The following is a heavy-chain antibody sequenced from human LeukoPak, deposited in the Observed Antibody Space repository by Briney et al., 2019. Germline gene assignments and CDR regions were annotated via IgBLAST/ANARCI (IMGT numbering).Heavy chain of an antibody. V-gene: IGHV5-51*01. CDR1: GYSFTSYW. J-gene: IGHJ4*02. CDR3: ARPDTVTPNYFDY. Sequence: GESLKISCKGSGYSFTSYWIGWARQMPGKGLEWMGIIYPGDSDTRYSPSFQGQVTIPADKSISTAYLQWSSLKASDTAMYYCARPDTVTPNYFDYWGQGTLVTVSS. CDR2: IYPGDSDT. D-gene: IGHD4-17*01.